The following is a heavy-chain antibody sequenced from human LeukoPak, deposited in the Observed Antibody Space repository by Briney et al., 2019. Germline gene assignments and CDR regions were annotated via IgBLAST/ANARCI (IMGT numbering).Heavy chain of an antibody. D-gene: IGHD3-10*01. Sequence: KPSETLSLTCTVSGGSISTYYWSWIRQPPGKGLEWIAHIHYSGSTKYHPSLKSRVTISVDTSKNQFSLKLSSVTAADTAVYYCARYGSGAYALDVWGQGTMVTVSS. CDR2: IHYSGST. CDR1: GGSISTYY. J-gene: IGHJ3*01. V-gene: IGHV4-59*08. CDR3: ARYGSGAYALDV.